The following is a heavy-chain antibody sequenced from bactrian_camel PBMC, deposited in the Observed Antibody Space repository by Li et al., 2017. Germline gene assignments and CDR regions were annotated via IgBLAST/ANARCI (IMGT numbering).Heavy chain of an antibody. CDR1: GGSFSDQ. D-gene: IGHD6*01. CDR2: IESGGRT. J-gene: IGHJ4*01. V-gene: IGHV3S53*01. Sequence: VQLVESGGALVQAGGSLRLSCVGSGGSFSDQMGWYRQAPGKEREGVATIESGGRTTFAESVKGRFTISKDSAQKIVFLQMNGLKPEDTALYFCAAEVSHFCQVVSLARVTQYAYWGQGTQVTVS. CDR3: AAEVSHFCQVVSLARVTQYAY.